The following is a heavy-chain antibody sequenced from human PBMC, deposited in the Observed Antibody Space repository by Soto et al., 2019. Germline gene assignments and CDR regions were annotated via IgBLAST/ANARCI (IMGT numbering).Heavy chain of an antibody. V-gene: IGHV4-4*02. J-gene: IGHJ4*02. CDR3: ASRDPGTSVDY. D-gene: IGHD1-7*01. CDR2: IYRTGST. CDR1: GGSFTSNNW. Sequence: QVQLQESGPGLVKPSGTLSLTRAVSGGSFTSNNWWTWVRKPPGQGLEWIGEIYRTGSTNYNPSLKSRVTISLDKSENQFSLKVTSLTAADTAVYYCASRDPGTSVDYWGQGTLVTVSS.